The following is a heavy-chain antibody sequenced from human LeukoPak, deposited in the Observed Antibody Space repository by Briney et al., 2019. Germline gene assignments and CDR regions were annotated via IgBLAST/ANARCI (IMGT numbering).Heavy chain of an antibody. V-gene: IGHV3-23*01. CDR2: INANGGTS. Sequence: GGSLRLSCAASGFTFSNYAMTWVRQAPGKGLECVSGINANGGTSYYADSVRGRFTVSRDNSKNTLSLQMNSLRAEDSAIHYCAKTNGYFDYWGQGTLVTVSS. J-gene: IGHJ4*02. CDR1: GFTFSNYA. CDR3: AKTNGYFDY.